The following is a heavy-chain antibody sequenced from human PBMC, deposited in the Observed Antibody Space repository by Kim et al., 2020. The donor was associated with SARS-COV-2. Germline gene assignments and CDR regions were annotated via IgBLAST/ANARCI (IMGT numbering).Heavy chain of an antibody. CDR2: IYYSGST. CDR1: GGSISSGGYY. Sequence: SETLFLTCTVSGGSISSGGYYWSWIRQHPGKGLEWIGYIYYSGSTYYNPSLKSRVTISVDTSKNQFSLKLSSVTAADTAVYYCARSTPGGYYDYWGQGTLVTVSS. D-gene: IGHD3-10*01. CDR3: ARSTPGGYYDY. J-gene: IGHJ4*02. V-gene: IGHV4-31*03.